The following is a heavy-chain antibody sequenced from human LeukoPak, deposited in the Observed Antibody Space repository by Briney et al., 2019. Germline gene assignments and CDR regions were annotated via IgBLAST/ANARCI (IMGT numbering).Heavy chain of an antibody. CDR1: GFTFSSYS. CDR3: ARYRGYGDHSGFGY. D-gene: IGHD4-17*01. J-gene: IGHJ4*02. V-gene: IGHV3-21*01. Sequence: PGGSLRLSCAASGFTFSSYSMNWVRQAPGKGLEWVSSISSSSSYIYYADSVKGRFTISRDNAKNSLYLQMNSLRAEDTAVYYCARYRGYGDHSGFGYWGQGTLVTVSS. CDR2: ISSSSSYI.